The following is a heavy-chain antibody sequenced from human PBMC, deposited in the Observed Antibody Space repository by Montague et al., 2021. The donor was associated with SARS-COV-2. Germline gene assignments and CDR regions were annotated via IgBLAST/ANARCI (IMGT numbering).Heavy chain of an antibody. D-gene: IGHD3-10*01. V-gene: IGHV4-4*09. CDR2: IYHTGTT. CDR1: GGSLRHSY. J-gene: IGHJ6*02. CDR3: ARVSSTALRGVIKTSGYYALDV. Sequence: SETLSLTCSVSGGSLRHSYWTWIRQAPERGLEWIGYIYHTGTTKYNPALQSRLTISVDTAKNQFFLSLTSVTAADTAVYYCARVSSTALRGVIKTSGYYALDVWGPGTTVRVPS.